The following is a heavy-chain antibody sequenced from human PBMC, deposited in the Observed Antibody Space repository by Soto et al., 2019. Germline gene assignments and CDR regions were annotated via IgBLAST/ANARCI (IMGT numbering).Heavy chain of an antibody. CDR1: GGTFSTYA. J-gene: IGHJ6*02. CDR2: IIPIFGTV. CDR3: ARKGYCTTTTCHSGDYYYYGMDV. V-gene: IGHV1-69*01. Sequence: QVQLVQSGAEVKKPGSSVKVSCKASGGTFSTYALSWVRQAPGQGLEWMGGIIPIFGTVNYAQRFQGRVTITADESTSTAYMELSNLRSEDTAVHYCARKGYCTTTTCHSGDYYYYGMDVWGQGTTVTVSS. D-gene: IGHD2-2*01.